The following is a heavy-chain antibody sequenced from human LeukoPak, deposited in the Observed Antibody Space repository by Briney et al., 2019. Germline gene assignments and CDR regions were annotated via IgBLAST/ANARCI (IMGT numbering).Heavy chain of an antibody. V-gene: IGHV5-51*01. CDR2: IYPGDSET. Sequence: GESLNSSCKGSGYSFTTYWIGWVRPMTGKGLEWMGIIYPGDSETRYRTSFQGQDTISADKSTSTAYLQWSSLKASDTAMYYCARRLDYYDSSGYYLPTDSDFDYWGQGTLVTVSS. J-gene: IGHJ4*02. D-gene: IGHD3-22*01. CDR1: GYSFTTYW. CDR3: ARRLDYYDSSGYYLPTDSDFDY.